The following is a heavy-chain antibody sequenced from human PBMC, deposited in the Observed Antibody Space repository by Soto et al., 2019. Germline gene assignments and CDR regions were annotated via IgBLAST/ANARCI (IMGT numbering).Heavy chain of an antibody. CDR2: ISYDGSNK. Sequence: GGSLRLSCAASGFTFSSYAMHWVRQAPGKGLEWVAVISYDGSNKYYADSVKGRLTISRDNSKNTVYLQMNSLRAEDTAVYYCAGQQPWVSRAFDIWGQGTMVTVSS. CDR1: GFTFSSYA. V-gene: IGHV3-30-3*01. J-gene: IGHJ3*02. D-gene: IGHD6-13*01. CDR3: AGQQPWVSRAFDI.